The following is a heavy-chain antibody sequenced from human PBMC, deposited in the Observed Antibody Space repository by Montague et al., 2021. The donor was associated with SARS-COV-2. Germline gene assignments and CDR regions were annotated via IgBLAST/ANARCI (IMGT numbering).Heavy chain of an antibody. V-gene: IGHV4-34*11. CDR1: GGSSSGYY. D-gene: IGHD2-21*02. CDR2: IYHSGNT. J-gene: IGHJ6*02. CDR3: ARDLLPPRTAIKTNFFGLDV. Sequence: SETLSLTCAVYGGSSSGYYWSWIRQPPGKGLEWIGYIYHSGNTNYNPSLKSRVTISIDTSMNQFSLSLSSMTAADTAVYFCARDLLPPRTAIKTNFFGLDVWGQGTTVIVSS.